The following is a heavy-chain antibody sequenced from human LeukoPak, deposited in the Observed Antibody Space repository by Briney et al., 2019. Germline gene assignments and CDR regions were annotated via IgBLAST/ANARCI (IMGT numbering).Heavy chain of an antibody. CDR2: MWYDGSNK. V-gene: IGHV3-33*06. CDR1: GFTFSSYG. D-gene: IGHD5-24*01. Sequence: GGSLRLSCAASGFTFSSYGMHWVRQAPGKGLEWVAVMWYDGSNKYYADSVKGRFTISRDDSKSTLYLQMNSLRAEDTAVYYCAKERDNNWFDPWGQGTLVTVSS. CDR3: AKERDNNWFDP. J-gene: IGHJ5*02.